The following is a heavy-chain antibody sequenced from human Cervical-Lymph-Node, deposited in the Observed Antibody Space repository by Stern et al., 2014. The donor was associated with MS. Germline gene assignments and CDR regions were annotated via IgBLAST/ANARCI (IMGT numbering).Heavy chain of an antibody. CDR1: GFTFSTYA. D-gene: IGHD4/OR15-4a*01. V-gene: IGHV3-30-3*01. CDR3: AGAPLWWLRDY. CDR2: ISYDGSTK. J-gene: IGHJ4*02. Sequence: QMQLVQSGGGVVQPGRSLTLSCVASGFTFSTYAMHWVRQAPGKGLEWVAIISYDGSTKYYADSVKGRFTISRDNSKNTLFLQMNSLRDEDSALYYCAGAPLWWLRDYWGQGTLVTVSS.